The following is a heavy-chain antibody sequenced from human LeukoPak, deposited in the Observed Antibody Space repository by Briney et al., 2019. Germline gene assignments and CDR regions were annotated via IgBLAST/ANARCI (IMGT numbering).Heavy chain of an antibody. J-gene: IGHJ6*02. CDR3: ARSELRYCSGGSCAHYYYGMDV. CDR1: GGSISSSDYY. CDR2: IYYSGST. V-gene: IGHV4-39*07. Sequence: SETLSLTCTVSGGSISSSDYYWGWIRQPPGKGLEWIGSIYYSGSTYYNPSLKSRVTISVDTSKNQFSLKLSSVTAADTAVYYCARSELRYCSGGSCAHYYYGMDVWGQGTTVTVSS. D-gene: IGHD2-15*01.